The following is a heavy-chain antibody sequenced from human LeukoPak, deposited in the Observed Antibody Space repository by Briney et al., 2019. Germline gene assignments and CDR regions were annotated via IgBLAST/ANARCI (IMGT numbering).Heavy chain of an antibody. J-gene: IGHJ4*02. CDR3: ARHPYYDSSGYPDY. CDR2: IYPGDSDT. CDR1: GYGFTSYW. Sequence: GESLKISCKGSGYGFTSYWIAWVRQMPGKGLEWMGIIYPGDSDTRYSPSFQGQVTISADKSISTAYLQWSSLKASDTAMYYCARHPYYDSSGYPDYWGQGTLVTVSS. D-gene: IGHD3-22*01. V-gene: IGHV5-51*01.